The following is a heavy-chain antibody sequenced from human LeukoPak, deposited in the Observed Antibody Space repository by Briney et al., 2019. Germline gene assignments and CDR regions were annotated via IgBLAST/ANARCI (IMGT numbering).Heavy chain of an antibody. CDR1: GFTFSSYW. V-gene: IGHV3-7*01. J-gene: IGHJ4*02. Sequence: GGSLRLSCAASGFTFSSYWVSWVRQAPGKGLEWVAHIKEDGSVKSSVDSVKGRFTISRDNAKNSLYLQMISLRAEDTAVYYCARGASAHGDYFVYWGQGTLVTVSS. D-gene: IGHD4-17*01. CDR2: IKEDGSVK. CDR3: ARGASAHGDYFVY.